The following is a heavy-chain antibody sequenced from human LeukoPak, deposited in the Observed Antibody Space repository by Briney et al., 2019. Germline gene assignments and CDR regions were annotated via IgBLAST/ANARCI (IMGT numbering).Heavy chain of an antibody. V-gene: IGHV3-23*01. CDR1: GFTFSTFA. CDR2: ISSSGAQT. CDR3: AKTSYSSTLPYY. Sequence: GGSLRLSCAASGFTFSTFAMSWVRQAPGKGLEWVSLISSSGAQTYYTDSVKGRFTISRDNSKNTLVLHMNSLRAEDTAVYYCAKTSYSSTLPYYWGQGTLVTVSS. J-gene: IGHJ4*02. D-gene: IGHD6-19*01.